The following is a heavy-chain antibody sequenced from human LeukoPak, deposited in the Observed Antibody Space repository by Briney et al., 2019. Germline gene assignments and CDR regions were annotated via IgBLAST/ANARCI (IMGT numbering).Heavy chain of an antibody. CDR2: TYYRSKWYN. J-gene: IGHJ4*02. Sequence: SQTLSLTCAISGDSVSSNSAAWNWIRQSPSRGLEWLGRTYYRSKWYNDYAVSVKSRITINPDTSKNQLSLQLHSVTPEDTAVYYCARHGEQWLVPLYYFDYWGQGTLVTVSS. CDR1: GDSVSSNSAA. V-gene: IGHV6-1*01. D-gene: IGHD6-19*01. CDR3: ARHGEQWLVPLYYFDY.